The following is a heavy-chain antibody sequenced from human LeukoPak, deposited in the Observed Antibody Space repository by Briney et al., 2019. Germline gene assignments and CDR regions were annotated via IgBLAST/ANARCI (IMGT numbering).Heavy chain of an antibody. CDR2: ISSNGGST. V-gene: IGHV3-64*01. CDR3: ARACSLPNYDFWSGFPDY. CDR1: GFTFSGYA. D-gene: IGHD3-3*01. Sequence: PGGSLRLSCAASGFTFSGYAMHWVRQAPGKGLEYVSAISSNGGSTYYANSVKGRFTIFRDNSKNTLYLQMGSLRAEDMAVYYCARACSLPNYDFWSGFPDYWGQGTLVTVSS. J-gene: IGHJ4*02.